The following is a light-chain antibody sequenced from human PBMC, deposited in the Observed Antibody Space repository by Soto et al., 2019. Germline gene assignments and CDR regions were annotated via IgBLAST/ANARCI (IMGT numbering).Light chain of an antibody. CDR2: DNH. CDR1: SSNVGDNF. Sequence: QSVLTQPPSVSAAPGQRVTISCSGNSSNVGDNFVSWYQQPPEAAPKLLIYDNHKRPSGIPDRFSGSKSGTSATLGITGLQTGDEADYYCATVDGSLSVVVFGGGTKLTVL. V-gene: IGLV1-51*01. J-gene: IGLJ3*02. CDR3: ATVDGSLSVVV.